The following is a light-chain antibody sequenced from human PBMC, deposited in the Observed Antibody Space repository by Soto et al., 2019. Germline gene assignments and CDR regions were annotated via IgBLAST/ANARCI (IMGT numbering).Light chain of an antibody. CDR1: QSVSSNY. CDR2: GAS. CDR3: QQYGSSPRT. V-gene: IGKV3-20*01. Sequence: EVVLTQSPGTLSLSPGERATLSCRASQSVSSNYITWYQQKPGQAPRRLIFGASSRATGIPDRFSGSGSGTDFTLTISRLEPEDFAVYYCQQYGSSPRTFGQGTRLEI. J-gene: IGKJ5*01.